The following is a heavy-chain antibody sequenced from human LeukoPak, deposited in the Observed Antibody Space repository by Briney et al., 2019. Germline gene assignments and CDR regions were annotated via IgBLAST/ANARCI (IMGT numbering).Heavy chain of an antibody. CDR2: INPNSGGT. J-gene: IGHJ4*02. Sequence: EASVKVSCKASGYTFTGYYMHWVRQAPGQGLEWMGWINPNSGGTNYAQKFQGRVAMTRDTSISTAYMELSRLRSDDTAVYYCARITKDFDYWGQGTLVTVSS. CDR1: GYTFTGYY. CDR3: ARITKDFDY. V-gene: IGHV1-2*02.